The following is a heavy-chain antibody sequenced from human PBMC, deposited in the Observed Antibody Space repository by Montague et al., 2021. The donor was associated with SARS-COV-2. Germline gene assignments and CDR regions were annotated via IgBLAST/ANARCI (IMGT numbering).Heavy chain of an antibody. CDR3: ASEMIAVAGTTPFDY. CDR1: GFTFSSYA. Sequence: SLRLSCAASGFTFSSYAMHWVRQAPGKGLEWVAVISYDGSNKYYADSVKGRFTISRDNSKNTLYLQINSLRAEDTAVYYCASEMIAVAGTTPFDYWGQGILVTVSS. CDR2: ISYDGSNK. D-gene: IGHD6-19*01. V-gene: IGHV3-30-3*01. J-gene: IGHJ4*02.